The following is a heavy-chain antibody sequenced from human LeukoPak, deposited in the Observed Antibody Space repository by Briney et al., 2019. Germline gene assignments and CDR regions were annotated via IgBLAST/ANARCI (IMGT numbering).Heavy chain of an antibody. CDR3: ARARPGGAFDI. Sequence: SETLSLTCTVSGYSISSGYYWGWIRQPPGKGLEWIGSIYHSGSTNYNPSLKSRVTISVDTSKNQFSLKLSSVTAADTAVYYCARARPGGAFDIWGQGTMVTVSS. J-gene: IGHJ3*02. V-gene: IGHV4-38-2*02. CDR2: IYHSGST. CDR1: GYSISSGYY. D-gene: IGHD3-16*01.